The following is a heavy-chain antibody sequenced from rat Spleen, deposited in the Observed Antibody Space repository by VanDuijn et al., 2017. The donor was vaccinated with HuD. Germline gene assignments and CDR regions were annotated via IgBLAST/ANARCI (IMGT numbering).Heavy chain of an antibody. CDR2: INYDDSAT. J-gene: IGHJ2*01. CDR3: ARRHYGYTDYFDY. Sequence: EVQLVESGGGLVQPGRSLKLSCAASGFTFSDYGMAWVRQAPTKGLEWVATINYDDSATYYRDSVKGRFTISGDDAKTTLSLQMDSLRSEDTATYYCARRHYGYTDYFDYWGQGVMVTVSS. D-gene: IGHD1-9*01. CDR1: GFTFSDYG. V-gene: IGHV5-29*01.